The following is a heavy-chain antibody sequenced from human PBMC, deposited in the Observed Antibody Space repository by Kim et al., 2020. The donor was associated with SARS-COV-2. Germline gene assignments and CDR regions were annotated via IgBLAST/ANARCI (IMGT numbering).Heavy chain of an antibody. V-gene: IGHV4-59*01. CDR1: GGSISSYY. D-gene: IGHD3-22*01. J-gene: IGHJ6*02. CDR3: ARFSPHNPYYDSSGVGKRAYYYYYYGMDV. Sequence: SETLSLTCTVSGGSISSYYWSWIRQPPGKGLEWIGYIYYSGSTNYNPSLKSRVTISVDTSKNQFSLKLSSVTAADTAVYYCARFSPHNPYYDSSGVGKRAYYYYYYGMDVWGQGTTVTVSS. CDR2: IYYSGST.